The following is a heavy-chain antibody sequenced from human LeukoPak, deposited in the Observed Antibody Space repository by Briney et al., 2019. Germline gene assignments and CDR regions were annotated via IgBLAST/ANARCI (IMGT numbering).Heavy chain of an antibody. Sequence: ASVKVSRKASGYTFTSYGISWVRQAPGQGLEWMGWIRAYNGNTNYAQKLQGRVTMTTDTSTSTAYMELRSLRSDDTAVYYCARDRGGSHATPLFDYWGQGTLVTVSS. CDR2: IRAYNGNT. CDR1: GYTFTSYG. V-gene: IGHV1-18*01. D-gene: IGHD1-26*01. CDR3: ARDRGGSHATPLFDY. J-gene: IGHJ4*02.